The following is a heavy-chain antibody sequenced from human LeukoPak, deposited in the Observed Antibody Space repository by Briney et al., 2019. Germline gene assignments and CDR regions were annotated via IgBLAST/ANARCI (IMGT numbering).Heavy chain of an antibody. CDR1: GYTFTDYY. J-gene: IGHJ4*02. CDR2: INPNDGDT. D-gene: IGHD2-2*01. V-gene: IGHV1-2*02. CDR3: ARANFLYCSSTTCLFDY. Sequence: ASVNVSCKASGYTFTDYYMHWVRQAPGKGFEWMGWINPNDGDTNYAQKFRGSVTMTRDTSISTAHMEVSRLRSDDPAVYYCARANFLYCSSTTCLFDYWGQGTLVSVSS.